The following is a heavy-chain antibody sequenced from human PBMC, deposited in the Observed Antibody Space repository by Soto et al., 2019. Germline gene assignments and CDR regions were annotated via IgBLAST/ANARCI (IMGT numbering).Heavy chain of an antibody. V-gene: IGHV1-8*01. CDR2: MNPNSGNT. J-gene: IGHJ5*02. D-gene: IGHD2-15*01. CDR1: GYTFTSYD. CDR3: ARGYCSGGSCYVTYNWFDP. Sequence: GASVKVSCKASGYTFTSYDINWVRQATGQGLEWKGWMNPNSGNTGYAQKFQGRVTMTRNTSISTAYMELSSLRSEDTAVYYCARGYCSGGSCYVTYNWFDPWGQGTLVTVSS.